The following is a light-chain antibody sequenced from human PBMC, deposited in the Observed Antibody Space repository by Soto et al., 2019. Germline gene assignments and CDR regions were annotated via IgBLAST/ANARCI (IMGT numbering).Light chain of an antibody. CDR1: SGHISYV. CDR2: LDIGGSY. CDR3: ENWDLNILV. J-gene: IGLJ2*01. V-gene: IGLV4-60*02. Sequence: QSVLTQSSSASASLGPSVNITCTLSSGHISYVFAWHQQQPGTAPRYLLTLDIGGSYNKGSGVPVRFSGSSSAADRYLTISHLEFEDEYDYYCENWDLNILVFGGGTQLTVL.